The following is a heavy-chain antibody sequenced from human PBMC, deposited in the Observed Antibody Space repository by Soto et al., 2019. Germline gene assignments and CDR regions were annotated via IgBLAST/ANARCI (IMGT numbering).Heavy chain of an antibody. CDR2: IGLYIHNT. V-gene: IGHV1-18*04. D-gene: IGHD3-10*01. J-gene: IGHJ4*02. Sequence: ASVKVSCKASGDIFTSYGINWVRQAPGQGLEWMGWIGLYIHNTNYAQKFQGRVTMTTDTSTSTVYMELRSLTSDDTAVYYCARGAFDYGSGSDYNTPFDYWGQGTLVTVSS. CDR3: ARGAFDYGSGSDYNTPFDY. CDR1: GDIFTSYG.